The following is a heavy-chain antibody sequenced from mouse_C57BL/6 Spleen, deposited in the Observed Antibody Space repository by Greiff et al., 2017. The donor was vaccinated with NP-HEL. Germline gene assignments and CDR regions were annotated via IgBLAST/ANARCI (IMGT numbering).Heavy chain of an antibody. J-gene: IGHJ2*01. CDR3: ARATTTVVATDY. CDR2: IDPSGSET. CDR1: GYTFTSYW. D-gene: IGHD1-1*01. Sequence: VQLQQPGAELVRPGSSVKLSCKASGYTFTSYWMHWVKQRPIQGLEWIGNIDPSGSETHYNQKFKDKATLTVDKSSSTAYMQLSSLTSEDSAVYYCARATTTVVATDYWGQGTTLTVSS. V-gene: IGHV1-52*01.